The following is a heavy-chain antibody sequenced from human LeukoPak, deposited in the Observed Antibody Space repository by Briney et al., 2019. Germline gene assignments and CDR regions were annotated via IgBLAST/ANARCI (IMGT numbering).Heavy chain of an antibody. V-gene: IGHV4-34*01. CDR2: INHSGST. J-gene: IGHJ4*02. Sequence: SETLSPTCAVYGVSFSGYYWSWIRQPPGKGLEWIGEINHSGSTNYNPSLKSRVTISVDKSKNQFSLKLSSVTAADTAVYYCAGSSSWYSSFFGYWGQGTLVTVSS. D-gene: IGHD6-13*01. CDR3: AGSSSWYSSFFGY. CDR1: GVSFSGYY.